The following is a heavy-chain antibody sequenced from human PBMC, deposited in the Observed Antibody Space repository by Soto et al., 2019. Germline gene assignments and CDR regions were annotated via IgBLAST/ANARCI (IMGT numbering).Heavy chain of an antibody. CDR2: IKSDGSEQ. CDR3: SRENWFQDY. CDR1: GFSFSAYY. V-gene: IGHV3-7*03. Sequence: GGSLRLSCAASGFSFSAYYMTWVRQAPGKGLEWVASIKSDGSEQYYVDSVKGRFTISRDNAKNSLYLQMNSLRAGDTGLYYCSRENWFQDYWGQGTLVTVSS. J-gene: IGHJ4*02. D-gene: IGHD3-10*01.